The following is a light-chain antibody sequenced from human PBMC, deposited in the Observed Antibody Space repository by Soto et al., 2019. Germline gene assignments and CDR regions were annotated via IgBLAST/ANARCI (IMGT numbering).Light chain of an antibody. V-gene: IGKV3-20*01. J-gene: IGKJ1*01. CDR1: QSISSTH. CDR2: GAS. CDR3: QQYVSSPWA. Sequence: EIVLTQSPDTLSLSPGERATLSCRASQSISSTHLVWYQQKPGQAPSLLIFGASSRATGIPDRFSGSGSGTDFTLTISSLEPEDFAVYYCQQYVSSPWAFGQGTKVDIK.